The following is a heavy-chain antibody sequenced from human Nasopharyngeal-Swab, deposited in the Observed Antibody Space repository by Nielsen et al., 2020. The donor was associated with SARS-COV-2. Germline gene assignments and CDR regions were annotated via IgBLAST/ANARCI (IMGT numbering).Heavy chain of an antibody. J-gene: IGHJ3*02. Sequence: GGSLNLSFAPSGFPFSTFGMHWVRQAQGKGLEWLPFLPQEASNEYYGDSVKGRFTIPRDEPKDTVYLEMNSLRVDDTAIYYCAREGSERGGAFDIWGQGTMVAVSS. V-gene: IGHV3-30*03. D-gene: IGHD1-1*01. CDR1: GFPFSTFG. CDR3: AREGSERGGAFDI. CDR2: LPQEASNE.